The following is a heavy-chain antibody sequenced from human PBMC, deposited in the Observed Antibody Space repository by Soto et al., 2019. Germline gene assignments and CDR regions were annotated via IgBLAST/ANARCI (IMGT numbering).Heavy chain of an antibody. CDR3: ARHGRGTLAAQFDY. CDR1: GDSISSSTYY. D-gene: IGHD6-13*01. V-gene: IGHV4-39*01. J-gene: IGHJ4*02. Sequence: QLQLQESGPGLVKPSETLSLTCTVSGDSISSSTYYWGWIRQPPGKGLEWIGSLHYSGSTYSNPSLKSRVTISVDTSKNQFSLKLSSVTAADTAVYYCARHGRGTLAAQFDYWGQGTLVTVSS. CDR2: LHYSGST.